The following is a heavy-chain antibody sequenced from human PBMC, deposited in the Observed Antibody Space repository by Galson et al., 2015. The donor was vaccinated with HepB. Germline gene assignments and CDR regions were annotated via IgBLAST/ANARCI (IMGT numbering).Heavy chain of an antibody. V-gene: IGHV1-46*03. CDR1: GYTFTSYY. J-gene: IGHJ6*02. D-gene: IGHD2-15*01. CDR2: INPSGGST. CDR3: ARDMVVVVAATLPYYYYGMDV. Sequence: SVKVSCKASGYTFTSYYMHWVRQAPGQGLEWMGIINPSGGSTSYAQKFQGRVTMTRDTSTSTVYMELSSLRSEDTAMYYCARDMVVVVAATLPYYYYGMDVWGQGTTVTVSS.